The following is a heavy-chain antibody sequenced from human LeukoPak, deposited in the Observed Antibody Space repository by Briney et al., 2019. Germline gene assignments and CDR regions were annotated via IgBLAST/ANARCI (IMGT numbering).Heavy chain of an antibody. Sequence: PGGSLRLSCAASGFTFSNAWMSWVRQAPGKGLEWVGRIKSKTDGGTTDYAAPVKGRFTISRDDSKNTLYLQMNSLKTEDTAMYYCTYYYDSSGYYDPQRYFDYWGQGTLVTVSS. J-gene: IGHJ4*02. D-gene: IGHD3-22*01. CDR3: TYYYDSSGYYDPQRYFDY. CDR1: GFTFSNAW. CDR2: IKSKTDGGTT. V-gene: IGHV3-15*01.